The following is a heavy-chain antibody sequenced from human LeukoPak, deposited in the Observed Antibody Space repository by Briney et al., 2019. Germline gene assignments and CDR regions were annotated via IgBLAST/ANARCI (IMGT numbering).Heavy chain of an antibody. J-gene: IGHJ6*03. CDR1: GGSISSYY. CDR3: ARDHLDCGGDCYSGASYYMDV. Sequence: TSETLSLTCTVSGGSISSYYWSWIRQPAGKGLEWIGRIYTSGSTNYNPSLKSRVTMSVDTSKNQFSLKLSSVTAADTAVYYCARDHLDCGGDCYSGASYYMDVWGKGTTVTISS. V-gene: IGHV4-4*07. D-gene: IGHD2-21*02. CDR2: IYTSGST.